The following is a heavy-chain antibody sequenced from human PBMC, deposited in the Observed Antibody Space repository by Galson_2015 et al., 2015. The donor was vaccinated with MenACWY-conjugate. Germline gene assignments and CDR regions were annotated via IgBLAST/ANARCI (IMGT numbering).Heavy chain of an antibody. CDR3: ARDRTNQHYMDV. Sequence: LSLTCSVSGASISTDYWSWIRQPPGKGLEWIGYIHYSGSTKYNPSLKTRITMSLDTSENQFSLKLSSVTAADTAVYYCARDRTNQHYMDVWGKGTTVTVSS. CDR2: IHYSGST. V-gene: IGHV4-59*01. D-gene: IGHD1-14*01. CDR1: GASISTDY. J-gene: IGHJ6*03.